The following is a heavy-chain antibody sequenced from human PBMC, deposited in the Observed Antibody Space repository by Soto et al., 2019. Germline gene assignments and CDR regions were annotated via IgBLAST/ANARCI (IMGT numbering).Heavy chain of an antibody. Sequence: GESLKISCKASGYSFTSYWIAWVRQTPGKGLEWMGRIDPSDSQTYYSPSFRGHVTISVTKSITTVFLQWSSLRASDTAMYYCARQIYDSDTGPNFQYYFDSWGQGTPVTVSS. V-gene: IGHV5-10-1*01. CDR3: ARQIYDSDTGPNFQYYFDS. J-gene: IGHJ4*02. CDR1: GYSFTSYW. CDR2: IDPSDSQT. D-gene: IGHD3-22*01.